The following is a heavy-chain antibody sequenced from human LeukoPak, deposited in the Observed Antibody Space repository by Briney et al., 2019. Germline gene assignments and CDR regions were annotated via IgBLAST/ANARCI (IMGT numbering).Heavy chain of an antibody. CDR1: GGTFSSYA. V-gene: IGHV1-69*13. Sequence: VASVKVSCKASGGTFSSYAISWVRQAPGQGLEWMGGVIPIFGTANYAQKFQGRVTITADESTSTAYMELSSLRSEDTAVYYCARGRQLRFLEWLFPETDYWGQGTLVTVSS. J-gene: IGHJ4*02. D-gene: IGHD3-3*01. CDR3: ARGRQLRFLEWLFPETDY. CDR2: VIPIFGTA.